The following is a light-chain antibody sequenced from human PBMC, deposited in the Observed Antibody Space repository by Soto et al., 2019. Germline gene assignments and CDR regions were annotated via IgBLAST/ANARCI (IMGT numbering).Light chain of an antibody. CDR1: SSDVGGYNY. V-gene: IGLV2-8*01. CDR2: EVS. Sequence: QSALTQPPSASGSPGQSVTISCTGTSSDVGGYNYVSWYQQHPGKAPKLMIYEVSQRPSGVPDRFSGSKSGNTASLTVSGLQAEDEADYYCSSYAGSNTPGVFGTGTKVTVL. CDR3: SSYAGSNTPGV. J-gene: IGLJ1*01.